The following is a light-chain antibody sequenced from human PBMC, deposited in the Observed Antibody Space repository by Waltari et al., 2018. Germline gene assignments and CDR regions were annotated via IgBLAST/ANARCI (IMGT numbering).Light chain of an antibody. V-gene: IGKV1-39*01. J-gene: IGKJ4*01. CDR1: KSIRSY. CDR3: NRSYSTSPS. CDR2: AAS. Sequence: TGRASKSIRSYLNWYQQKPGVAPRLLIYAASSWQSGVPSRFRGSESGTDFTLTISSLQADDFATYYCNRSYSTSPSFGGWTKVEIK.